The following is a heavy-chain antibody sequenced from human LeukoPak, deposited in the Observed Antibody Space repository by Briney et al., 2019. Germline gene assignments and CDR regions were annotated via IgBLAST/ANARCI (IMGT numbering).Heavy chain of an antibody. J-gene: IGHJ4*02. V-gene: IGHV1-2*02. CDR3: ARGPPRSAVATIRMLDY. Sequence: GASVKVSCKASGYTFTGYYMHWVRQAPGQGLEWMGWINPNSGGTNYAQKFQGRVTMTRDTSISTAYMELSRLRSDDTAVYYCARGPPRSAVATIRMLDYWGQGTLVTVSS. D-gene: IGHD5-12*01. CDR1: GYTFTGYY. CDR2: INPNSGGT.